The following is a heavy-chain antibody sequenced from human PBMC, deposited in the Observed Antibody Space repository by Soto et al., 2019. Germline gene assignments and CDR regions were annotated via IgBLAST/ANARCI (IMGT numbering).Heavy chain of an antibody. CDR3: ARDNPGGGSSLIMYNWFDT. V-gene: IGHV4-59*01. CDR2: IYYSGST. J-gene: IGHJ5*02. Sequence: SETLSLTCTVSGGSISSYYWSWIRQPPGKGLEWIGYIYYSGSTNYNPSLKSRVTISVDTSKNQFSLKLSSVTAADTAVYYCARDNPGGGSSLIMYNWFDTWGQGTLVTVSS. D-gene: IGHD2-15*01. CDR1: GGSISSYY.